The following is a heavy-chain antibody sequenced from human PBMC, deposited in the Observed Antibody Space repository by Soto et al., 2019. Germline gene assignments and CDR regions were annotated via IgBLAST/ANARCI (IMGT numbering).Heavy chain of an antibody. Sequence: SETLSLTSTVPGGSFTNSSYYWGWIRQSPGKGLEWIGSVYYRGRSYSKSSVKSRVTISVDTSKNRFSLSLNSVTASDTAVYFCVSQRTTVPTQAYFDYWGPGALVTVSS. V-gene: IGHV4-39*01. D-gene: IGHD4-17*01. CDR2: VYYRGRS. CDR3: VSQRTTVPTQAYFDY. CDR1: GGSFTNSSYY. J-gene: IGHJ4*02.